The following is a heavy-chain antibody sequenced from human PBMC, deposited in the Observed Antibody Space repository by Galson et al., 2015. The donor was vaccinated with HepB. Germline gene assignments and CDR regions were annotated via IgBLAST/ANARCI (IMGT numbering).Heavy chain of an antibody. V-gene: IGHV3-23*01. CDR2: INSGGTTT. CDR1: GFPFSSYA. CDR3: AKVFIGSGRHYDDGFDV. D-gene: IGHD3-10*01. Sequence: SLRLSCAASGFPFSSYAMSRVRQTPGEGLVWVSHINSGGTTTNYSDCVRGRVTIPIDNSKNPPHLQMNSLRVEDTALYYCAKVFIGSGRHYDDGFDVWGQGTMVIVSP. J-gene: IGHJ3*01.